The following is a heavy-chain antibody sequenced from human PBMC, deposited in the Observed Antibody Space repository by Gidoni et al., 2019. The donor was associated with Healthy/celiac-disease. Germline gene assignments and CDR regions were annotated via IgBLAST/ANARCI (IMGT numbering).Heavy chain of an antibody. J-gene: IGHJ4*02. CDR3: ARDYPGDSSGYIPDY. V-gene: IGHV1-18*01. D-gene: IGHD3-22*01. Sequence: QVQLVQSGAEVKKPGASVKVSCKASGYTFTSYGISWVRQAPGQGLEWMGWISAYNGNTNYAQKLQGRVTMTTATSTSTAYMELRSLRSDDTAVYYCARDYPGDSSGYIPDYWGQGTLVTVSS. CDR2: ISAYNGNT. CDR1: GYTFTSYG.